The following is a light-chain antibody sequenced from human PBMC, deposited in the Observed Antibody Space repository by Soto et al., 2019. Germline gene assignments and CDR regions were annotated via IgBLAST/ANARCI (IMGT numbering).Light chain of an antibody. V-gene: IGKV3-20*01. CDR3: QQFGSSPRFT. CDR2: GAS. CDR1: QSINSRY. J-gene: IGKJ3*01. Sequence: EIVLTQSPGTLSLSPGERATLSCRASQSINSRYLAWYQQKPGQAPRLLIYGASSRATGIPDRFSGSGSGTDFTLTISRLEPEDFAVYYWQQFGSSPRFTFGPGTIVDIK.